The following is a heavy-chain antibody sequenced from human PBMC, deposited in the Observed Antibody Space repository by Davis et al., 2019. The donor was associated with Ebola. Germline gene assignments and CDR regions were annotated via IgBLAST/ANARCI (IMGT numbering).Heavy chain of an antibody. Sequence: SETLSLTCTVSGDSITSYYWSWIRQPPGKGLEWIGYIYYSGSTYYNPSLKSRVTISVDTSKNQFSLKLSSVTAADTAVYYCARPAVGATDAIDYWGQGTLVTVSS. CDR1: GDSITSYY. D-gene: IGHD1-26*01. CDR3: ARPAVGATDAIDY. J-gene: IGHJ4*02. CDR2: IYYSGST. V-gene: IGHV4-59*04.